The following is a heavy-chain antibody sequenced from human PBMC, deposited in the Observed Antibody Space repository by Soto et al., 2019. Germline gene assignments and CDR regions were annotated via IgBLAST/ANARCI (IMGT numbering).Heavy chain of an antibody. V-gene: IGHV4-39*01. CDR1: GGSISSSTYY. J-gene: IGHJ4*02. CDR2: IYYSGST. CDR3: VRDNGGYYFDY. D-gene: IGHD3-22*01. Sequence: PSETLSLTCTVSGGSISSSTYYWGWIRQPPGKGPEWIANIYYSGSTYYNPSLKSRVTVSVDTSKNQFSLKLRSVTAADTAVYYCVRDNGGYYFDYWGQGTLVTVSS.